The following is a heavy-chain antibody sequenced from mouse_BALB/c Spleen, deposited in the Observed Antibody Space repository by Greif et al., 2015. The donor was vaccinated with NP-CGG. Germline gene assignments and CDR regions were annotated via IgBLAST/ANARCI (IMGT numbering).Heavy chain of an antibody. J-gene: IGHJ4*01. CDR1: GFNIKDTY. Sequence: VHVKQSGAELVKPGASVKLSCTASGFNIKDTYMHWVKQRPEQGLEWIGRINPANGNTKYDPKFQGKATITADTSSNTACLQLSSLTSEDTAVYYCARARPYYAMDYWGQGTSVTVSS. CDR2: INPANGNT. V-gene: IGHV14-3*02. CDR3: ARARPYYAMDY. D-gene: IGHD3-1*01.